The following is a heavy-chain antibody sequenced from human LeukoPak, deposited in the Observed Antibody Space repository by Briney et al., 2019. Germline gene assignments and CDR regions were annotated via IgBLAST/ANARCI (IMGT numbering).Heavy chain of an antibody. J-gene: IGHJ3*02. CDR1: GGSFSGYY. V-gene: IGHV4-34*01. D-gene: IGHD1-26*01. CDR3: ARLGRGGSYLASAFDI. Sequence: PSETLSLTCAVYGGSFSGYYWTWIRQPPGKGLEWIGEINHSGSTNYNPSLKSRVTISVDTSKNQFSLKLSSVTAADTAVYYCARLGRGGSYLASAFDIWGQGTMVTVSS. CDR2: INHSGST.